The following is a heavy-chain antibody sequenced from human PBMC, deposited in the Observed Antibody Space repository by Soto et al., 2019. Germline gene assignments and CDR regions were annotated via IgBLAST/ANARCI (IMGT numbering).Heavy chain of an antibody. CDR2: IGTAGDT. CDR1: GFTFSSYD. CDR3: ARVACSGGSCYEYYFDY. V-gene: IGHV3-13*01. Sequence: GGSLRLSCAASGFTFSSYDMHWVRQATGKGLEWVSAIGTAGDTYYPGSVKGRFTISRENAKNSLYLQMNSLRAGDTAVYYCARVACSGGSCYEYYFDYWGQGTLVTVSS. J-gene: IGHJ4*02. D-gene: IGHD2-15*01.